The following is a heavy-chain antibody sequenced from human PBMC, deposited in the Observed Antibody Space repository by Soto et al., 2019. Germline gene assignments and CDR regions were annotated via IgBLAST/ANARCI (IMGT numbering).Heavy chain of an antibody. D-gene: IGHD6-6*01. CDR1: GLVFNNHA. CDR3: AKDESIVPEGNYMDV. V-gene: IGHV3-23*01. J-gene: IGHJ6*03. Sequence: GGSLRLSCAVSGLVFNNHAIHWVRLAPGRGLEWVSAISGRGSNIYYADSVKGRFTISRDNSRNTVFLQMDSLIAEDTALYYCAKDESIVPEGNYMDVWGKGTTVTVSS. CDR2: ISGRGSNI.